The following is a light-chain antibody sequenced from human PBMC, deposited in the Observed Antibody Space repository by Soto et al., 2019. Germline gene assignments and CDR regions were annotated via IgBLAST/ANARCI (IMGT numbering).Light chain of an antibody. Sequence: EIVLTQSPGTLSLSPGERVTLSCRASQSVKSSYLAWYQHKPGQAPRLLIYGASTRATGIPDRFSGSGSGTDFTLTIARLEPGDFAVYYCQQYGNSPQTFGQGTKVDLK. V-gene: IGKV3-20*01. J-gene: IGKJ1*01. CDR3: QQYGNSPQT. CDR1: QSVKSSY. CDR2: GAS.